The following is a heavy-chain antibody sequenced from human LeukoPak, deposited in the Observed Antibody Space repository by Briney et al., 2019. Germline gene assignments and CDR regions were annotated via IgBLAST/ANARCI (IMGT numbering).Heavy chain of an antibody. D-gene: IGHD3-22*01. Sequence: AGGSLRLSCAASGFTFSNAWMSWVRQAPGKGLEWVGRIKSKTDGGTTDYAAPVKGRFTISRDDSKNTLYLQMNSLKTEDTAVYYCTTDPLPRASYYDSSGYYPYYYGMDVWGQGTTVTVSS. CDR2: IKSKTDGGTT. CDR1: GFTFSNAW. CDR3: TTDPLPRASYYDSSGYYPYYYGMDV. V-gene: IGHV3-15*01. J-gene: IGHJ6*02.